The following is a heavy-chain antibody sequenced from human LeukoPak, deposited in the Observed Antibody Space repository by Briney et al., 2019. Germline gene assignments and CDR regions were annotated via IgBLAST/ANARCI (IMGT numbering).Heavy chain of an antibody. CDR3: ARGPHSSGWYGNDY. Sequence: SVKVSCKASGGTFSSYAISWVRQAPGQGLEWMGGIIPIFGTANYAQKFQGRVTITADESTSTAYMELSSLRSDDTAVYYCARGPHSSGWYGNDYWGQGTLVTVSS. J-gene: IGHJ4*02. D-gene: IGHD6-19*01. V-gene: IGHV1-69*13. CDR1: GGTFSSYA. CDR2: IIPIFGTA.